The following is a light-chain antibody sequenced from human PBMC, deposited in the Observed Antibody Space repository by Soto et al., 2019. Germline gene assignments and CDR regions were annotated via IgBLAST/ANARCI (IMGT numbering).Light chain of an antibody. CDR3: QQYDKWPPT. J-gene: IGKJ1*01. CDR2: GAS. CDR1: QSVSTI. V-gene: IGKV3-15*01. Sequence: EIVMTQSPATLSVSPGERTTLSCRASQSVSTILAWYQQKPGQAPRLLIYGASTRATGIPVRFSGSGSGTEFTLTISSLQSEDFAVYYCQQYDKWPPTFGQGTTGDIK.